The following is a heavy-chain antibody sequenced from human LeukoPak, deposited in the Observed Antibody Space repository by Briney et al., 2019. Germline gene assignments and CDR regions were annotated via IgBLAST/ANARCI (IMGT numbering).Heavy chain of an antibody. CDR2: IYYSGST. V-gene: IGHV4-39*01. CDR1: GGSISSSSYY. D-gene: IGHD3-16*01. Sequence: SETLSLTCTVSGGSISSSSYYWGWIRQPPGKGLEWIESIYYSGSTYYNPSLKSRVTISVDTSKNQFSLKLSSVTAADTAVYYCASYVWGSYFGPKRFDYWGQGTLVTVSS. J-gene: IGHJ4*02. CDR3: ASYVWGSYFGPKRFDY.